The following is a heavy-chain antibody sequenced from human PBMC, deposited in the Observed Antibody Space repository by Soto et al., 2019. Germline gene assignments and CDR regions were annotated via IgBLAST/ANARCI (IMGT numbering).Heavy chain of an antibody. CDR2: LNAANGDK. J-gene: IGHJ5*02. Sequence: ASVKVYWKASRYALTNFGMHWGRQAPVQRLEWMGWLNAANGDKIYSPRFRGRVTITRDTSASTAYMELSSLRSEDTAVYYCVRRHVSATGIDWLDPWGQGTLVTVS. CDR3: VRRHVSATGIDWLDP. V-gene: IGHV1-3*01. CDR1: RYALTNFG. D-gene: IGHD6-13*01.